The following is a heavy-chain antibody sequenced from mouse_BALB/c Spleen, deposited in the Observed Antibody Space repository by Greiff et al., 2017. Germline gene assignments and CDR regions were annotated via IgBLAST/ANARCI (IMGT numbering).Heavy chain of an antibody. D-gene: IGHD2-2*01. CDR2: IYPGDGST. CDR1: GYTFTSYY. J-gene: IGHJ3*01. CDR3: ARGIYYGYDEGFAY. Sequence: QVQLQQSGPELVKPGASVKMSCKASGYTFTSYYIHWVKQRPGQGLEWIGWIYPGDGSTKYNEKFKGKTTLTADKSSSTAYMLLSSLTSEDSAIYFCARGIYYGYDEGFAYWGQGTLVTVSA. V-gene: IGHV1S56*01.